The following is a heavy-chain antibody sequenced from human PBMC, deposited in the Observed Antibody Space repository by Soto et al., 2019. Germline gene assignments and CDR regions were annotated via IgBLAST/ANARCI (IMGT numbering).Heavy chain of an antibody. CDR1: GGSISSTTHY. V-gene: IGHV4-39*01. CDR3: ARRKGYDSTGYYFDY. Sequence: PSETLSLTCTVSGGSISSTTHYWGWIRQPPGKGLEWIGSVYYNGNMYYNPSLKSRVTMSVDTSKNQFSLDLRSLTAADKAVYYCARRKGYDSTGYYFDYWGQGILVTVSS. J-gene: IGHJ4*02. D-gene: IGHD3-22*01. CDR2: VYYNGNM.